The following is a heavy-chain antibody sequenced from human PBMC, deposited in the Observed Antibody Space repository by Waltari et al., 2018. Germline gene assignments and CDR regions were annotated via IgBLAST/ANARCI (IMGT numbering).Heavy chain of an antibody. J-gene: IGHJ6*02. Sequence: EVQLLESGGGLVQPGGSLRLPCAASGFTFTSYALSWDSQAPGKGLEWFSSMSGSGAAIYYADSVKGRFTISRDNSKNTLYLQMISLRAEDTAVYYCAEAGLYVRDYYYDYSMGVWGQGTTVTVSS. V-gene: IGHV3-23*01. CDR1: GFTFTSYA. CDR3: AEAGLYVRDYYYDYSMGV. CDR2: MSGSGAAI. D-gene: IGHD3-16*01.